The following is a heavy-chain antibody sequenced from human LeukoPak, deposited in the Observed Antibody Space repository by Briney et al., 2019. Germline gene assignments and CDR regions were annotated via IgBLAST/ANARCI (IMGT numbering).Heavy chain of an antibody. CDR2: VIFESGKT. Sequence: ASVKVSCKASGFTFSGSAVQWVRQARGQRLEWLGWVIFESGKTHSLQKLQERVSITRDMSTNTAYLELSSLRSDDTAVYYCAADSTPMVRGLIIAFGFWGQGTQVTVSS. J-gene: IGHJ4*02. D-gene: IGHD3-10*01. V-gene: IGHV1-58*01. CDR3: AADSTPMVRGLIIAFGF. CDR1: GFTFSGSA.